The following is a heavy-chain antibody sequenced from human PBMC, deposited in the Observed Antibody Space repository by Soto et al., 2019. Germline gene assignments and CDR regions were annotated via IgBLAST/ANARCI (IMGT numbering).Heavy chain of an antibody. CDR1: GGSISSDANF. J-gene: IGHJ5*02. Sequence: KTSETLSLTCTVSGGSISSDANFWSWIRQLPGRGLEWIGYISYTGRTYYTPSLNSRLTISLDTSKNLFSLRLSAVTAADTAVYFCARGSFSSSPSWFDPWGQGTLVTVSS. CDR2: ISYTGRT. CDR3: ARGSFSSSPSWFDP. D-gene: IGHD2-2*01. V-gene: IGHV4-31*03.